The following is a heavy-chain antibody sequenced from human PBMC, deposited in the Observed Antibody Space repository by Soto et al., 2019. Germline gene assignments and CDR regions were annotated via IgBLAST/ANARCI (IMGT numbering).Heavy chain of an antibody. CDR2: INAGNGNT. V-gene: IGHV1-3*01. Sequence: ASVKVSCKASGYTFTSYAMHWVRHAPGQRLEWMGWINAGNGNTKYSQKFQGRVTITRDTSASTAYMELSSLRSEDTAVYYCASGGPMDDAFDIWGQGTMVTVSS. D-gene: IGHD3-10*01. CDR1: GYTFTSYA. J-gene: IGHJ3*02. CDR3: ASGGPMDDAFDI.